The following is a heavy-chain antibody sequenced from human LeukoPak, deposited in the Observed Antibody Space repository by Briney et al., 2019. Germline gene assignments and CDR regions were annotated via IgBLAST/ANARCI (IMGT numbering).Heavy chain of an antibody. CDR3: AKDMNSYGSGSSYNPWGPFDS. CDR2: IAWNSGNT. J-gene: IGHJ4*02. CDR1: GFSFDNYA. Sequence: LPGGSLRLSCAASGFSFDNYAMHWVRQAPGKGLEWVSGIAWNSGNTGFADSAKGRFTISRDNAENSLYLQMNSLRAEDTALYYCAKDMNSYGSGSSYNPWGPFDSWGQGTLVTVSS. V-gene: IGHV3-9*01. D-gene: IGHD3-10*01.